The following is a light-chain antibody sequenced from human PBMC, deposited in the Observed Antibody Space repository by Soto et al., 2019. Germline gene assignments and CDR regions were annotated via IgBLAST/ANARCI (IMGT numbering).Light chain of an antibody. Sequence: EIVMTQSPATLSVSPGERATLSCRASQSVISNLVWYQQKPGQAPRLLIYGASTRATGIPARFSGSGSGTEFTLTISSLQSEDFAVYYCQQYNNWPPLTFGGGTKVEIK. J-gene: IGKJ4*01. V-gene: IGKV3-15*01. CDR2: GAS. CDR3: QQYNNWPPLT. CDR1: QSVISN.